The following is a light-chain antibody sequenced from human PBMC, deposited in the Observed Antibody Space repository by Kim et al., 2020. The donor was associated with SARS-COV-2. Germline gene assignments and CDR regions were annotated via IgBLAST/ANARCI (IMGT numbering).Light chain of an antibody. CDR2: QDS. CDR3: QAWDSSLVV. CDR1: KLGDKF. Sequence: LPRGQTASITGSGDKLGDKFACWYKQKPGQSPVLGIYQDSKRPSGIPERFSGSNSGNTATLTISGTQAMDEADYYCQAWDSSLVVFGGGTKLTVL. V-gene: IGLV3-1*01. J-gene: IGLJ2*01.